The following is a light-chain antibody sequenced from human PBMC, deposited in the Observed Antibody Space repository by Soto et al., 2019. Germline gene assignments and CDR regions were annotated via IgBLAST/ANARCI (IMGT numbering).Light chain of an antibody. CDR3: QSYDTTLSAWI. CDR1: SSNIGAGYH. CDR2: NNF. J-gene: IGLJ2*01. Sequence: QAVATQPPSVSGAPGQSVTISCTGSSSNIGAGYHVHWYQHLPGTAPKLLIYNNFNRPFGVPSRISGSKSGTSASLAITGLQANDEADYYCQSYDTTLSAWIFGGGTKLTVL. V-gene: IGLV1-40*01.